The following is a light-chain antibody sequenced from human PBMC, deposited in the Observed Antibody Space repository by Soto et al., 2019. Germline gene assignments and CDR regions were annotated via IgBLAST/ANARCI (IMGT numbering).Light chain of an antibody. J-gene: IGKJ5*01. CDR3: QQYSSSPIT. CDR1: QSVGNY. V-gene: IGKV3-20*01. CDR2: GAS. Sequence: EIMLTQSPGTLSLSPGERATLSCRASQSVGNYLAWYQQRPGQAPRLLIYGASSRATGIPDRFSGSGSGTDFSLSISRLDPEDFAVYYCQQYSSSPITFGQGTRLEI.